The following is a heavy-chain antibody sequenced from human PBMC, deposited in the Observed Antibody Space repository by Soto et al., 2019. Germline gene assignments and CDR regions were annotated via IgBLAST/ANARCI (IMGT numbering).Heavy chain of an antibody. Sequence: SETLSLTCTVSGGSISSSSYYWGWIRQPPGKGLEWIGYIYYSGSTNYNPSLKSRVTISVDTSKNQFSLKLSSVTAADTAVYYCARHQDYYDSSGYYSSFDYWGQGTLVTVSS. D-gene: IGHD3-22*01. CDR3: ARHQDYYDSSGYYSSFDY. J-gene: IGHJ4*02. CDR1: GGSISSSSYY. V-gene: IGHV4-61*05. CDR2: IYYSGST.